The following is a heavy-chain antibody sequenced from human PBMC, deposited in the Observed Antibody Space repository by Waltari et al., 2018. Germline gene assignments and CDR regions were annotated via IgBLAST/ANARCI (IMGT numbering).Heavy chain of an antibody. J-gene: IGHJ4*02. CDR3: TAGAVTGTDF. D-gene: IGHD6-19*01. CDR2: IRRQPYNYAT. CDR1: GCPSSGST. Sequence: EVQVVESGGGLVQPGGSLNLSCATSGCPSSGSTIHWVRQTSGKGLEWVGRIRRQPYNYATAYAASVIGRFTISRDDSRNTAYLQMNSLMTEDTAVYYCTAGAVTGTDFWGQGTLVTVSS. V-gene: IGHV3-73*01.